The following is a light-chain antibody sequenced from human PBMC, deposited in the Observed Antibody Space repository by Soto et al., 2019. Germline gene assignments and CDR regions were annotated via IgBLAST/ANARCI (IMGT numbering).Light chain of an antibody. CDR2: DVS. V-gene: IGLV2-14*01. CDR1: SSDVGGYNY. Sequence: QSALTQPASVSGSPGQSITISCTGTSSDVGGYNYVSWYQQHPGKAPKLMIYDVSNRHSGVSNRFSGSKSGNTASLTISGLQAEDEAYYYCSSYTSSSTLVFGGGTKVTVL. CDR3: SSYTSSSTLV. J-gene: IGLJ2*01.